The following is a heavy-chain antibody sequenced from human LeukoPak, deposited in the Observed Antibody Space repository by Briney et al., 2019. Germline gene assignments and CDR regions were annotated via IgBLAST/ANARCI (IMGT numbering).Heavy chain of an antibody. V-gene: IGHV4-61*01. J-gene: IGHJ4*02. CDR1: GGSFSSGSYY. CDR3: ARSFGYFDN. D-gene: IGHD2-15*01. Sequence: SETLSLTCTVSGGSFSSGSYYWSWIRQPPGKGLEWIGYIYYSGSTNYNPSLKSRVTISVDTSKNQFSLKLSSVTAADTAVYYCARSFGYFDNWGQGTLVTVSS. CDR2: IYYSGST.